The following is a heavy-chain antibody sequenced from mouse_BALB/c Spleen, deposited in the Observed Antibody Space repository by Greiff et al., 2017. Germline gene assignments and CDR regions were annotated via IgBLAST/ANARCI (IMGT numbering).Heavy chain of an antibody. V-gene: IGHV3-2*02. CDR3: ARSAALGAD. CDR1: GYSITSDYA. CDR2: ISYSGST. Sequence: EVQLQESGPGLVKPSQSLSLTCTVTGYSITSDYAWNWIRQFPGNKLEWMGYISYSGSTSYNPSLKSRISITRDTSKNQFFLQLNSVTTEDTATYYCARSAALGADWGQGTLVTVSA. J-gene: IGHJ3*01.